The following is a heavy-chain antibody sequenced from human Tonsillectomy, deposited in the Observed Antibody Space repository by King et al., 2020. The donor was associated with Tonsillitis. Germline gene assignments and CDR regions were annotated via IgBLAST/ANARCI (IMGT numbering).Heavy chain of an antibody. Sequence: VQLQESGPGLVKPSETLSLTCSVSGDSVSSGSYYWTWIRQPPGKGLEWIGYIFHSGSLSYNPSLKSRVTISIDRSKNQFSLNLSSVTAADTAVYYCARGYNWNDYWGQGTLAT. CDR1: GDSVSSGSYY. CDR3: ARGYNWNDY. D-gene: IGHD1-20*01. J-gene: IGHJ4*02. CDR2: IFHSGSL. V-gene: IGHV4-61*01.